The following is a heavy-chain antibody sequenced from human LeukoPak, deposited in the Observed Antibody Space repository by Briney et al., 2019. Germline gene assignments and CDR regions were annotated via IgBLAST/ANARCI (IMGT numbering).Heavy chain of an antibody. CDR3: ATGKDYYGSGTLYY. CDR1: GFTFSSYG. CDR2: IGGSGGST. D-gene: IGHD3-10*01. Sequence: PGGSLRLSCAASGFTFSSYGMTWVRQAPGKGLEWVSGIGGSGGSTYYADSVKGRFTISRDNSKNTLFVQMNFLRAEDTAVYYCATGKDYYGSGTLYYWGQGTQVTVSS. J-gene: IGHJ4*02. V-gene: IGHV3-23*01.